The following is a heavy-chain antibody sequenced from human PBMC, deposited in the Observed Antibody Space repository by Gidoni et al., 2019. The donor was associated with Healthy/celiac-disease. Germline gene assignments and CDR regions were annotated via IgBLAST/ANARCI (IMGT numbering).Heavy chain of an antibody. CDR1: GGSISSYY. Sequence: QVQLQESGPGLVKPAETLSLTCTVSGGSISSYYWSWIRQPPGKGMEWIGDIYYSGSTNYNPALKSRVTISVDTSKNQFSLKLSSVTAADTAVYYCARGDFVIDYWGQGTLVTVSS. J-gene: IGHJ4*02. CDR2: IYYSGST. V-gene: IGHV4-59*01. CDR3: ARGDFVIDY. D-gene: IGHD2-21*02.